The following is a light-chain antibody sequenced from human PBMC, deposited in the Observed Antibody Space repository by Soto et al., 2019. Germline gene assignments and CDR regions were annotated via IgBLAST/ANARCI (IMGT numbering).Light chain of an antibody. CDR3: QQRSNWAIS. CDR2: EAS. Sequence: EVVLTQSPATLSLSPGERAILSCRASQSVSNYLVWYQQKPGQAPRLLIYEASNRATGIPARFSGSGSGTDFTLTISSLEPEDFAVYYCQQRSNWAISFGGGTKVEIK. CDR1: QSVSNY. J-gene: IGKJ4*01. V-gene: IGKV3-11*01.